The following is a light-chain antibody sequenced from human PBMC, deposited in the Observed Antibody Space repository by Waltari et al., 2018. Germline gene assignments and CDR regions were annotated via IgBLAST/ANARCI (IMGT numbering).Light chain of an antibody. CDR1: SSDVGRYKY. CDR3: SSYTSSKTYV. V-gene: IGLV2-14*03. Sequence: QSALTQPASVSGSPGQSITISCTGTSSDVGRYKYVSWYQQNPGKAPKLIIHDVSDRPLGVSNRFSGSKFGNTASLTISGLQAEDEADYDCSSYTSSKTYVFGTGTKVTVL. CDR2: DVS. J-gene: IGLJ1*01.